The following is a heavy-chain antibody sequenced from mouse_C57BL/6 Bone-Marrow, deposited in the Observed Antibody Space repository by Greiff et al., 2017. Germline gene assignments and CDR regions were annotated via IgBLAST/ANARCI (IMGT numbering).Heavy chain of an antibody. D-gene: IGHD1-1*01. CDR1: GFSLTSYG. CDR2: IWSGGST. V-gene: IGHV2-2*01. J-gene: IGHJ1*03. CDR3: ARGPRAVHYWYVYV. Sequence: VQGVESGPGLVQPSQSLSITCTVSGFSLTSYGVHWVRQSPGKGLEWLGVIWSGGSTDYNAAFISRLSISKDNPKGQVFFKMNSLQADDTAIYYCARGPRAVHYWYVYVWGTGTAVTVSS.